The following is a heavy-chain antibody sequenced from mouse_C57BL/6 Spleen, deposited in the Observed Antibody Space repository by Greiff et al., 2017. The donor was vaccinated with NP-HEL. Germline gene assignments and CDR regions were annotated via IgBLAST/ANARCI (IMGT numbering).Heavy chain of an antibody. V-gene: IGHV1-82*01. CDR1: GYAFSSSW. CDR3: ESLTVVAPGFAY. CDR2: IYPGDGDT. Sequence: VQLQESGPELVKPGASVKISCKASGYAFSSSWMNWVKQRPGKGLEWIGRIYPGDGDTNYNGKFKGKATLTADKSSSTAYMQLSSLTSEDSAVYFCESLTVVAPGFAYWGQGTLVTVSA. D-gene: IGHD1-1*01. J-gene: IGHJ3*01.